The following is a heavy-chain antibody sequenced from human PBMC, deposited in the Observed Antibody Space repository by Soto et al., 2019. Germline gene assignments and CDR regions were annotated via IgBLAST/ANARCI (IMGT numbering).Heavy chain of an antibody. V-gene: IGHV4-30-4*01. CDR2: VYYSGST. CDR3: ARAVRTTVYYYYYGMDV. D-gene: IGHD1-1*01. J-gene: IGHJ6*02. Sequence: PSETLSLTCTVSGGSISSGDYYWSWIRQPPGKGLEWIGCVYYSGSTYSNPSLKSRVAISIDTSKNQFSLNLSSVTAADTAMYYCARAVRTTVYYYYYGMDVWGQGTTVTVS. CDR1: GGSISSGDYY.